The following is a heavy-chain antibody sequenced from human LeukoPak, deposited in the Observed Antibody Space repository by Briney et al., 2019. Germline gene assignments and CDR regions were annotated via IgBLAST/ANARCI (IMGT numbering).Heavy chain of an antibody. Sequence: ASVKVSCKASGYTFTGYFMHWVRQAPGQGLEWMGWINPNSGGTNYAQKFQGRVTMTRDTSISTAYMELSRLRSDDTAVYYCARSRVYGDFPGDYWGQGTLVTVSS. J-gene: IGHJ4*02. CDR1: GYTFTGYF. CDR3: ARSRVYGDFPGDY. V-gene: IGHV1-2*02. D-gene: IGHD4-17*01. CDR2: INPNSGGT.